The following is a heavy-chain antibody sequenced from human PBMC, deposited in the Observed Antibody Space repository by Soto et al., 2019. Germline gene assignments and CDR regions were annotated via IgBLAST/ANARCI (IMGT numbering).Heavy chain of an antibody. J-gene: IGHJ4*02. D-gene: IGHD3-22*01. V-gene: IGHV4-34*01. CDR3: ARGSHRLHSYDSSGFYHYVDY. Sequence: SLTCAVYGGSLSDYYWTWIRQPPGKGLEWIGEINHSGSTNYTPSLESRATISIDTSKNRFSLKLSSVTAADTAVYYCARGSHRLHSYDSSGFYHYVDYWGQGALVTVSS. CDR2: INHSGST. CDR1: GGSLSDYY.